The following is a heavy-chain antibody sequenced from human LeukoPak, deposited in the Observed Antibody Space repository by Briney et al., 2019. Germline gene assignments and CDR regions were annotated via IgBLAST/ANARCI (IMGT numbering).Heavy chain of an antibody. J-gene: IGHJ4*02. Sequence: GGSLRLSCAASGFTFDFSAMHWLRQAPGKGLEWVSLITKDDGSTYYADSVKGRFTISRDNSKNSLYLQMNSLRTEDTAFYYCAKDSRGAAFWGEFVYWGQGTLVIVSS. D-gene: IGHD3-16*01. CDR3: AKDSRGAAFWGEFVY. V-gene: IGHV3-43*02. CDR1: GFTFDFSA. CDR2: ITKDDGST.